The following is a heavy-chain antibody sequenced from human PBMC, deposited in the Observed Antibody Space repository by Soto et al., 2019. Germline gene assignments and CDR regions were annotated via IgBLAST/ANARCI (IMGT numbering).Heavy chain of an antibody. D-gene: IGHD3-3*01. Sequence: QLQLQESGSGLVKPSQTLSLTCAVSGGSISSGGYSCSWIRQPPGKGLEWIGYIYHSGSTYYNPSLQRRVAMSVDRSKNQFSLRLNSVTAADTALYYCASRVSDYFDYWGQGMLVTVSS. CDR3: ASRVSDYFDY. CDR2: IYHSGST. CDR1: GGSISSGGYS. V-gene: IGHV4-30-2*01. J-gene: IGHJ4*02.